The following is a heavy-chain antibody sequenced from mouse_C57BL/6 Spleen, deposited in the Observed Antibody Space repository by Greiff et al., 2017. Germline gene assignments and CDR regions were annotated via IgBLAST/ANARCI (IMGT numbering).Heavy chain of an antibody. J-gene: IGHJ2*01. D-gene: IGHD4-1*01. CDR2: IRNKANGYTT. Sequence: EVKLEESGGGLVQPGGSLSLSCAASGFTFTDYYMSWVRQPPGKALEWLGFIRNKANGYTTEYSASVKGRFTISRVNSQSILYLQMNALRAEDSATYYCARYVGIPFYYWGQGATLTVSS. V-gene: IGHV7-3*01. CDR1: GFTFTDYY. CDR3: ARYVGIPFYY.